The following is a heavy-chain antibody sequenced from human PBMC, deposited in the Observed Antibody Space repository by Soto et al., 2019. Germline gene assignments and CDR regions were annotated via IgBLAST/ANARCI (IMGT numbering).Heavy chain of an antibody. Sequence: EASVKVSCKASGDTFTTNYLHWVRQAPGQGLEWMGRINPNNGATLYAQEFQGRLILTTDTSTSTVYMDLNSVKSEDSAVYYCASRVLCDMDVWGQGTTVT. V-gene: IGHV1-46*01. CDR3: ASRVLCDMDV. D-gene: IGHD2-21*01. CDR1: GDTFTTNY. J-gene: IGHJ6*02. CDR2: INPNNGAT.